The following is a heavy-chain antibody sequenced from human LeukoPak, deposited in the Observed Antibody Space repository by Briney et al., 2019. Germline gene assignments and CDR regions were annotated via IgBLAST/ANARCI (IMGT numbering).Heavy chain of an antibody. V-gene: IGHV1-18*01. Sequence: ASVKVSCKVSGYTLTELSMHWVRQAPGKGLEWMGWISAYNGNTNYAQKLQGRVTMTTDTSTSTAYMELRSLRSDDTAVYYCARWQQLDRNWFDPWGQGTLVTVSS. CDR1: GYTLTELS. CDR2: ISAYNGNT. CDR3: ARWQQLDRNWFDP. J-gene: IGHJ5*02. D-gene: IGHD6-13*01.